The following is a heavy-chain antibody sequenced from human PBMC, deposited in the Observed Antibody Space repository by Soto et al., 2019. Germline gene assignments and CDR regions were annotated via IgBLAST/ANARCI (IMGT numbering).Heavy chain of an antibody. CDR1: GGTFSSYA. D-gene: IGHD1-7*01. J-gene: IGHJ5*02. CDR3: ARDVRNWNYFWWFDR. V-gene: IGHV1-69*13. CDR2: IIPIFGTA. Sequence: SVKVSCKASGGTFSSYAISWVRRAPAQGLEWMGGIIPIFGTANYAQKFQGRVTITADESTATAYMELSSLRSEDTAVYYCARDVRNWNYFWWFDRWGEGTLVTVSS.